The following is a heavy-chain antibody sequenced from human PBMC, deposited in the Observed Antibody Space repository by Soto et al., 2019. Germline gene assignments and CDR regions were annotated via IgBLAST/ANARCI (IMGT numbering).Heavy chain of an antibody. D-gene: IGHD6-13*01. J-gene: IGHJ4*02. CDR2: ISSSSSTI. Sequence: PGGSLRLSCAASGFTFSSYSMNWVRQAPGKGLEWVSYISSSSSTIYYADSVKGRFTISRDNAKNSLYLQMNSLRAEDTAVYYCARGGGRAAPGAIDYWGQGTLVTVSS. CDR3: ARGGGRAAPGAIDY. CDR1: GFTFSSYS. V-gene: IGHV3-48*01.